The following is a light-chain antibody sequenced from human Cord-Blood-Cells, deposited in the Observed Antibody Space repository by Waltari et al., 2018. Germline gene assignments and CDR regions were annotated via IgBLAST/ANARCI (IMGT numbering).Light chain of an antibody. CDR1: SSDVGGYNY. Sequence: QSALTQPASVSGSPGQSITISCTGTSSDVGGYNYVSWYQQHPGKAPKHMIYDVSKRPGGVSNRFSGSKSGNPASLTISGLQAEDEADYYCSSYTSSSTWVFGGGTKLTVL. CDR2: DVS. CDR3: SSYTSSSTWV. V-gene: IGLV2-14*01. J-gene: IGLJ3*02.